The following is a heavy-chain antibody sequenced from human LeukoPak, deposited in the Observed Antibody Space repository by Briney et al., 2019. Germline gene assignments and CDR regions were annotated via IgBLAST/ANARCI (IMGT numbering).Heavy chain of an antibody. Sequence: GGSLRLSCAASGFTLSTYAMSWVRQTPGKGLEWVAATSSSDAGTYHADSVRGRFTISRDNSKNTLYLQMNSLRAEDTALYYCARALYYDFWSGYYLVDYYYYMDVWGRGTTVTVSS. CDR3: ARALYYDFWSGYYLVDYYYYMDV. CDR1: GFTLSTYA. J-gene: IGHJ6*03. CDR2: TSSSDAGT. D-gene: IGHD3-3*01. V-gene: IGHV3-23*01.